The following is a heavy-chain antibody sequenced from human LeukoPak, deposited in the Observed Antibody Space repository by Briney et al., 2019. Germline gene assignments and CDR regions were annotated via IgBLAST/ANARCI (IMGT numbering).Heavy chain of an antibody. J-gene: IGHJ4*02. Sequence: ASVKASCKASGCTFTSYGISWVRQAPGQGLEWMGWISAYNGNTNYAQRLQGRVTMTTDTSTSTAYMELRSLRSDDTAVYYCARDWAYVVDFWGQGTLVTVSS. CDR2: ISAYNGNT. V-gene: IGHV1-18*01. CDR1: GCTFTSYG. CDR3: ARDWAYVVDF. D-gene: IGHD3-16*01.